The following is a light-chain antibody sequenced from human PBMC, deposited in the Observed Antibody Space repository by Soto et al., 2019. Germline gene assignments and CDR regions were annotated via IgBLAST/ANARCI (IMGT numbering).Light chain of an antibody. CDR3: QQTYNPPPT. V-gene: IGKV1-39*01. CDR2: GAS. Sequence: DIPMTQSPSSLSAAAGDRVTITCRASQSINNYLNWYQHRHGEAPKLLIFGASSLQRGVPSRFSGSGSGTEFTLTISSLLREDFATYYCQQTYNPPPTFGPGTKVEI. J-gene: IGKJ1*01. CDR1: QSINNY.